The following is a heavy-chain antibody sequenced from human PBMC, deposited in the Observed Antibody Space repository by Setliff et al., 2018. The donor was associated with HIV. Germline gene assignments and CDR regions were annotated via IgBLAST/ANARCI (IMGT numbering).Heavy chain of an antibody. Sequence: ETLSLTCTVSGGSISSYYWSWIRQPPGKGLEWIGYIYYSGSTNYNPSLKSRVTISVDTSKNQFSLKLSSVTAADTAVYYCARGGYSSGWSDMDVWGKGTTVTVSS. J-gene: IGHJ6*03. CDR3: ARGGYSSGWSDMDV. CDR2: IYYSGST. V-gene: IGHV4-59*01. D-gene: IGHD6-19*01. CDR1: GGSISSYY.